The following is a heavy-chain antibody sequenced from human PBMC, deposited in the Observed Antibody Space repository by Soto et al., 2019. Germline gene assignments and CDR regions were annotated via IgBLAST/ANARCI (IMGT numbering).Heavy chain of an antibody. J-gene: IGHJ4*02. Sequence: GGSLRLSCAASGFTFTKYAMTWVRQAPGKGLEWVSALASSGDNTYYADSVKGRFAISRDISKNMVFLQMNSLRAEDTAIYYCARVAGALLPFDYWGQGILVTVSS. D-gene: IGHD7-27*01. CDR3: ARVAGALLPFDY. CDR1: GFTFTKYA. V-gene: IGHV3-23*01. CDR2: LASSGDNT.